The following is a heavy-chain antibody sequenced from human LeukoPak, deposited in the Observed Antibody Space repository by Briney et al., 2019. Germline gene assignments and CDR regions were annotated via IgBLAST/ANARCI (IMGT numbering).Heavy chain of an antibody. Sequence: GSLRLSCAASGFTFSSYAMTWVRQAPGKGLEWVSGINDRGGSTFYANSVKGRFTISRDNSKNTLYLQMSSLRVEDTAVYYCAKALGSSSSSPYSAYWGQGALVTVSS. J-gene: IGHJ4*02. CDR2: INDRGGST. V-gene: IGHV3-23*01. D-gene: IGHD6-6*01. CDR3: AKALGSSSSSPYSAY. CDR1: GFTFSSYA.